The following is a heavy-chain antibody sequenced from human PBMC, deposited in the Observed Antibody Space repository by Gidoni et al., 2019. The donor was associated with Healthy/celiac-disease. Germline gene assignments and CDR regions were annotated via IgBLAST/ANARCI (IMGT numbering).Heavy chain of an antibody. J-gene: IGHJ5*02. D-gene: IGHD3-10*01. Sequence: QLQLQESGPGLVKPSETLSLTCTVSGGSISSSSYYWGWIRQPPGKGLEWIGSIYYSGSTYYNPSLKSRVTISVDTSKNQFSLKLSSVTAADTAVYYCARRPRITIRGWFDPWGQGTLVTVSS. CDR1: GGSISSSSYY. V-gene: IGHV4-39*01. CDR3: ARRPRITIRGWFDP. CDR2: IYYSGST.